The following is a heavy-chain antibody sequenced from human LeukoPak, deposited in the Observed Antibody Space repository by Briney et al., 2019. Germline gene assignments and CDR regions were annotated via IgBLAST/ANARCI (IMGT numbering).Heavy chain of an antibody. D-gene: IGHD4-11*01. CDR1: GGSISNDY. CDR2: IYTSGST. V-gene: IGHV4-4*07. CDR3: AREDMTSGAFDI. Sequence: SETLSLTCTVSGGSISNDYWSWIRQPAGKGLEWVGRIYTSGSTNYNPSLKSRLTMSVDTSKKQFSLKVSSVTAANTAVYYCAREDMTSGAFDIWGQGTMVTVSS. J-gene: IGHJ3*02.